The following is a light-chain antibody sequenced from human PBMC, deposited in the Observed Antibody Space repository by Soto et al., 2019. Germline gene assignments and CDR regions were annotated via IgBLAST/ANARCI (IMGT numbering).Light chain of an antibody. J-gene: IGKJ1*01. Sequence: DIVMTQSPDSLAVSLGERATINWKSSQSVLYSSNNKNYLAWYQQKPGQPPKLLIYWASTRESGVPDRFSGSGSGTDFTLTISSLQAEDVAVYYCQQYYSSRTFGQGTKVDIK. CDR1: QSVLYSSNNKNY. CDR3: QQYYSSRT. CDR2: WAS. V-gene: IGKV4-1*01.